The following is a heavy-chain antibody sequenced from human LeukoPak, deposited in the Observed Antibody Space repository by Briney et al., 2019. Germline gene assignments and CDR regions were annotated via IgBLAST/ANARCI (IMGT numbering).Heavy chain of an antibody. V-gene: IGHV3-21*01. CDR1: GFTFSSYS. D-gene: IGHD5-18*01. CDR2: ISSSSSYI. J-gene: IGHJ3*02. CDR3: ASSGDTAMVTDAFDI. Sequence: KPGGSLRLSCAASGFTFSSYSMNWVRQAPGKGPEWVSSISSSSSYIYYADSVKGRFTISRDNTKNSLYLQMNSLRAEDTAVYYCASSGDTAMVTDAFDIWGQGTMVTVSS.